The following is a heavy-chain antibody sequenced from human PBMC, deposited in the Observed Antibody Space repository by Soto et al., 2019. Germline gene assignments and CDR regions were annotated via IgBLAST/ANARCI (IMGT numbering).Heavy chain of an antibody. J-gene: IGHJ5*02. Sequence: QVQLQESGPGLVKPSETLSLTCTVSGGLISSYYWSWIRQPPGKEREWIGYIYHSGSTNYNPSLRRRVTLSVDTSKNEFSLKRSSVTAADTAVYYCASERDTMVRGVRWFDPWGQGTLVTGSS. D-gene: IGHD3-10*01. V-gene: IGHV4-59*01. CDR2: IYHSGST. CDR3: ASERDTMVRGVRWFDP. CDR1: GGLISSYY.